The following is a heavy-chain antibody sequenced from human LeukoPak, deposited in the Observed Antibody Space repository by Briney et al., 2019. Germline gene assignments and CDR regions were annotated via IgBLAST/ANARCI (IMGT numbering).Heavy chain of an antibody. CDR1: GFTFSSYT. J-gene: IGHJ3*02. D-gene: IGHD3-16*01. V-gene: IGHV3-23*01. Sequence: PGGSLRLSCAAPGFTFSSYTMSWVRQAPGKGLEWVSAISTSGGSTYYADSVKGRFTISRDNSKNTLYLQMHSLRAEDTAVYFCAKPRGDVYNSEAFDIWGQGTMVTVSS. CDR3: AKPRGDVYNSEAFDI. CDR2: ISTSGGST.